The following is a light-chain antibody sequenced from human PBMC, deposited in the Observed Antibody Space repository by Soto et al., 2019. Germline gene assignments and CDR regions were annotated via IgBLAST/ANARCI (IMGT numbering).Light chain of an antibody. CDR1: QNVGPF. CDR3: QHSDSAQYT. V-gene: IGKV1-39*01. Sequence: DIQMTQSPASLSASVGDRVSLTCRAGQNVGPFVNWYQQKPGKAPNHLIYATSNLQSGVTLRISGSGSRTDLTLTPSSLPPEAVATFFCQHSDSAQYTFGQATKLGTK. J-gene: IGKJ2*01. CDR2: ATS.